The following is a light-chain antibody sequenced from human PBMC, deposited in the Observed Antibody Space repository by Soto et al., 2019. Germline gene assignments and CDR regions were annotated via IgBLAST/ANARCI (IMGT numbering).Light chain of an antibody. CDR1: SGSIASNY. CDR2: EDN. CDR3: QSYDSSNWV. J-gene: IGLJ3*02. Sequence: NFMLTQPHSVSESPGKTVTISCTRSSGSIASNYVQWYHQRPGSAPTIVMYEDNQRPSGVPDRFSGSIDRSSNSASLTISGLKTEDERDFYCQSYDSSNWVFGGGTKLTVL. V-gene: IGLV6-57*04.